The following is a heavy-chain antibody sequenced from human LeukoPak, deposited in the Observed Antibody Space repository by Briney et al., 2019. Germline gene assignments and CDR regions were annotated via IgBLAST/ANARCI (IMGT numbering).Heavy chain of an antibody. CDR1: GYTFTSYG. V-gene: IGHV1-18*01. D-gene: IGHD2-2*03. CDR2: ISAYNGNT. CDR3: SRAAAVLDIVVVPAAMDQNWFDP. J-gene: IGHJ5*02. Sequence: ASVKVSCKASGYTFTSYGISWVRQAPGQGLEWMGWISAYNGNTNYAQKLQGRVTMTTDTSTSTAYMELRSLRSDDTAVYYCSRAAAVLDIVVVPAAMDQNWFDPWGQGTLVTVSS.